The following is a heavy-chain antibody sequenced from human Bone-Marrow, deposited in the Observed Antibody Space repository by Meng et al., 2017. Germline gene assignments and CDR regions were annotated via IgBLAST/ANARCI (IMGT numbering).Heavy chain of an antibody. D-gene: IGHD6-13*01. CDR3: ARKIAAATDLYY. CDR1: GGTFSSYT. V-gene: IGHV1-2*06. Sequence: ASVKVSCKASGGTFSSYTISWVRQAPGQGLEWMGRINPNSGGTNYAQKFQGRVTMTRDTSISTAYMELSRLRSDDTAVYYCARKIAAATDLYYWGQGTLVTVSS. CDR2: INPNSGGT. J-gene: IGHJ4*02.